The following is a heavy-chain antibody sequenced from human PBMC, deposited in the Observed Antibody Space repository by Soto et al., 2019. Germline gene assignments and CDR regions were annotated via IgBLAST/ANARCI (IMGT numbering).Heavy chain of an antibody. CDR3: AGGGVRGVITRTRDYYGMDV. J-gene: IGHJ6*02. Sequence: GESLKISGKGSGYRFTSYLIGWVRQIPGKGLEWMGIIYPGDSDTRYSPSFQGQVTISADKSISTAYLQWSSLKASDTAMYYCAGGGVRGVITRTRDYYGMDVWGQGTTVTVSS. CDR1: GYRFTSYL. V-gene: IGHV5-51*01. CDR2: IYPGDSDT. D-gene: IGHD3-10*01.